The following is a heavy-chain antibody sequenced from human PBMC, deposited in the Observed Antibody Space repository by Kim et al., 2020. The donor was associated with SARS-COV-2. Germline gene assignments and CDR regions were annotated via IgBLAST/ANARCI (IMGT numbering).Heavy chain of an antibody. D-gene: IGHD3-22*01. J-gene: IGHJ4*01. CDR2: ISYDAYNQ. CDR3: ARSNYYRNSGYYSDFDY. CDR1: GFTFSNYS. V-gene: IGHV3-30*04. Sequence: GGSLRLSCAPSGFTFSNYSMHWVRQGPGRGLEWVAVISYDAYNQYYADSVKGRFTISRNNDESLLYLQMSSLTPADTAVYYCARSNYYRNSGYYSDFDY.